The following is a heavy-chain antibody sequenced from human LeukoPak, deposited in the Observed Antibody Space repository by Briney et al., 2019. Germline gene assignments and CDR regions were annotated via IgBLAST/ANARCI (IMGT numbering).Heavy chain of an antibody. CDR1: GFSVSTYA. CDR3: AKEGGGADDY. D-gene: IGHD3-16*01. V-gene: IGHV3-23*01. CDR2: ISVSGDNT. Sequence: GGSLRLSCAASGFSVSTYAMSWVRQAPGKGLEWASAISVSGDNTYYADSVKGRFTLFRGNSKNTLYLQMNRLRVEDTAVYYCAKEGGGADDYWGQGTLVTVSS. J-gene: IGHJ4*02.